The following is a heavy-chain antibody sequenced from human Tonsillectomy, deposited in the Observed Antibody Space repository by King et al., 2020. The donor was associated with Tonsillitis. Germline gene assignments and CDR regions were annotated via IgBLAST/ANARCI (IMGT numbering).Heavy chain of an antibody. CDR3: AREEQWLGLAEFDP. Sequence: VQLVESGGGLVQPGGSLRLSCAASGFTFSSYSMNWVRQAPGKGLEWVSYISSSSSTIYYADSVKGRFTISRDNAKNSLYLRMNSLRAEDTAVYYCAREEQWLGLAEFDPWGQGTLVTVSS. D-gene: IGHD6-19*01. CDR2: ISSSSSTI. J-gene: IGHJ5*02. CDR1: GFTFSSYS. V-gene: IGHV3-48*01.